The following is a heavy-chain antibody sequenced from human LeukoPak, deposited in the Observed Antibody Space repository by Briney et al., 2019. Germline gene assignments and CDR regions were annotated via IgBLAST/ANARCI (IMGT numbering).Heavy chain of an antibody. CDR3: ARVEYSGWNLEY. CDR2: INQGGSVQ. J-gene: IGHJ4*02. CDR1: GFTFRSYW. D-gene: IGHD5-12*01. V-gene: IGHV3-7*01. Sequence: GGSLRLSCAASGFTFRSYWMSWVRQAPGKGLEWVANINQGGSVQYYMDSVKGRFTISRDDAKNSLYVQMNSLRGDETAVYYCARVEYSGWNLEYWGQGTLVTVSS.